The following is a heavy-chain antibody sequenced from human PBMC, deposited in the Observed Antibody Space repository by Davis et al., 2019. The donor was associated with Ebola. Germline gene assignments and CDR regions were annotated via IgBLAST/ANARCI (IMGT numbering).Heavy chain of an antibody. CDR1: GFTFSSYA. Sequence: GSLRLSCAASGFTFSSYAMHWVRQAPGKGLGWVALISYDGSNKYYADSVKGRFTISRDNSKNTLYLQMNSLRAEDTAVYYCAREWGGQAYGGNSFDYWGQGTLVTVSS. CDR3: AREWGGQAYGGNSFDY. D-gene: IGHD4-23*01. CDR2: ISYDGSNK. V-gene: IGHV3-30-3*01. J-gene: IGHJ4*02.